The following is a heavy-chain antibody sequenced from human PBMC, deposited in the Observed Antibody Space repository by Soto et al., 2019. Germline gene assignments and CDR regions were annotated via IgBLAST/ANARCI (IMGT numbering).Heavy chain of an antibody. Sequence: ASVKVSSKVSGYTLTELSMHWVRQAPGKGLEWMGGFDPEDGETIYAQKFQGRVTMTEDTSTDTAYMELSSLRSEDTAVYYCATVVTMVRGVIISSWFDPWRQGTLVTVSS. D-gene: IGHD3-10*01. J-gene: IGHJ5*02. CDR1: GYTLTELS. CDR3: ATVVTMVRGVIISSWFDP. V-gene: IGHV1-24*01. CDR2: FDPEDGET.